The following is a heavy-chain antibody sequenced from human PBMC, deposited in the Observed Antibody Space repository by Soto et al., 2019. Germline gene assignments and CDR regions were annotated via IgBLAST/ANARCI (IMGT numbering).Heavy chain of an antibody. Sequence: SETMSLTCTVSGGSISSSSHYWAWIRQPPGKGLEWIGSIYYEGSTHYYPSLESRVTISADMSKNQFSLRLNSVTAADTAVYFCARPYYDSSGYWGAMDIWGQGTMVTVSS. CDR3: ARPYYDSSGYWGAMDI. D-gene: IGHD3-22*01. V-gene: IGHV4-39*01. CDR1: GGSISSSSHY. J-gene: IGHJ3*02. CDR2: IYYEGST.